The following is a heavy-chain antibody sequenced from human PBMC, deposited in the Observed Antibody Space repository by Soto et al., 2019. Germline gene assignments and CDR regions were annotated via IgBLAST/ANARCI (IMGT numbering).Heavy chain of an antibody. CDR3: VRDGSGNLYLNWFDT. J-gene: IGHJ5*02. V-gene: IGHV3-48*02. D-gene: IGHD6-19*01. Sequence: GVSLRLSCAASGFTFSSYSMNWVRQAPGKGLEWISYISSHSSTLYYADSVKGRFTISRDNAGNSLYLQMNSLRDEDTAVYYCVRDGSGNLYLNWFDTWGQGTLVTVSS. CDR1: GFTFSSYS. CDR2: ISSHSSTL.